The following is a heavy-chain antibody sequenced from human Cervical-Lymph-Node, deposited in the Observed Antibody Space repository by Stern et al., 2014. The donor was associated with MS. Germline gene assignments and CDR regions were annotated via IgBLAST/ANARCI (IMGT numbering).Heavy chain of an antibody. CDR2: ISSSSSDI. V-gene: IGHV3-21*01. D-gene: IGHD5-18*01. J-gene: IGHJ4*02. CDR1: GFTFSSYS. Sequence: EVQLVESGGGLDKPGGSLRLSCAASGFTFSSYSMNWVRQAPGKGLEWVSSISSSSSDIYYADPVKGRVSISRDNATNSLYLQMNSLRTEDTAVYYCARGTLTYSSIRFDYWGRGTLVTVSS. CDR3: ARGTLTYSSIRFDY.